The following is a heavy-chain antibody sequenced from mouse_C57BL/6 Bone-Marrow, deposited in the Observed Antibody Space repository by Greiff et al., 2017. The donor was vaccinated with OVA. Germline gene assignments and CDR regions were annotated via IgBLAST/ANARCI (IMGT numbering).Heavy chain of an antibody. CDR1: GYTFTSYW. CDR2: IYPGNSDT. Sequence: VQLQQSGTVLARPGASVKMSCKTSGYTFTSYWMHWVKQRPGPGLEWIGAIYPGNSDTSYNQKFKGKAKLTAVTSASPAYMALSSLTNEDSAVYYCTSYYGSEAWFAYWGQGTLVTVSA. J-gene: IGHJ3*01. D-gene: IGHD1-1*01. CDR3: TSYYGSEAWFAY. V-gene: IGHV1-5*01.